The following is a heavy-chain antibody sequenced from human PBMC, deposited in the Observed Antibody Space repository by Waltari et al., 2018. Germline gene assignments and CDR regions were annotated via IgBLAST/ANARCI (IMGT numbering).Heavy chain of an antibody. CDR1: GFTLSTSW. J-gene: IGHJ4*02. CDR2: INADGRST. V-gene: IGHV3-74*01. CDR3: ATWKFCTGGSCYGWGY. D-gene: IGHD2-15*01. Sequence: EVQLVESGGGLVPPGGSLRLHCAASGFTLSTSWIPWVRQDPAKGLVWVSLINADGRSTGYADSVRGRFTISRDNAKNTVYLQMNSLRADDSALYYCATWKFCTGGSCYGWGYWGQGTLVTVSS.